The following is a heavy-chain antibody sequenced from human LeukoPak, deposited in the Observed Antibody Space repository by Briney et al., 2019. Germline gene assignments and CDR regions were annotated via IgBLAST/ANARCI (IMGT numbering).Heavy chain of an antibody. CDR2: IISSSSYI. Sequence: GGSLRLSCAASGFTFSSYSMNWVRQAPGKGLEWVSSIISSSSYIYYADSVKGRFTISRDNAKNSLYLQMNSLRAEDTAVYYCANGPTYYYDSSGYYPGYWGQGTLVSVSS. CDR3: ANGPTYYYDSSGYYPGY. V-gene: IGHV3-21*01. CDR1: GFTFSSYS. J-gene: IGHJ4*02. D-gene: IGHD3-22*01.